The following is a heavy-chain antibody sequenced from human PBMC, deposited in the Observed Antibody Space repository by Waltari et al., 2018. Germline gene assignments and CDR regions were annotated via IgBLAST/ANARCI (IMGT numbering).Heavy chain of an antibody. D-gene: IGHD6-13*01. CDR3: ASSWYWYFDL. CDR1: GFTFSSYW. Sequence: EVQLVESGGGLVQPGGSLSLLCSASGFTFSSYWMSWVRQAPGNGLEWVVNIKQDGSEKYYVDSVKGRFTISRDNAKNSLYLQMNSLRAEDTAVYYCASSWYWYFDLWGRGTLVTVSS. V-gene: IGHV3-7*01. CDR2: IKQDGSEK. J-gene: IGHJ2*01.